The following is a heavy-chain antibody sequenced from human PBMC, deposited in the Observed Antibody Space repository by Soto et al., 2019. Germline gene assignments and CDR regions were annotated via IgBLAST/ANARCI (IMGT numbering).Heavy chain of an antibody. CDR3: ANGTDQGTDNWHDVGFDS. D-gene: IGHD1-1*01. J-gene: IGHJ4*02. CDR2: ISGSGGST. CDR1: GFTFSSYA. Sequence: EVQLLESGGGLVQPGGSLRLSCAASGFTFSSYAMSWVRPAPGKGLEWVSAISGSGGSTYYADSVKGRFTISRDNSKNTLYLQMNSLRADDTAVYYCANGTDQGTDNWHDVGFDSWGQGTLVTVSS. V-gene: IGHV3-23*01.